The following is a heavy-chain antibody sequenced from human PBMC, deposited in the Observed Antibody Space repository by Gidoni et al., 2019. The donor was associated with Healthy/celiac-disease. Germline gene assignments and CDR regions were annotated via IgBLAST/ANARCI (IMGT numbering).Heavy chain of an antibody. Sequence: QLQLQESGPGLVTPSETLSLTCTVSGGSISSSSYYWGWIRQPPGKGLEWIGSIYYSGSTYYNPSLKSRVTISVDTSKNQFSLKLSSVTAADTAVYYCARVKDDYSNYVFDYWGQGTLVTVSS. CDR1: GGSISSSSYY. CDR3: ARVKDDYSNYVFDY. D-gene: IGHD4-4*01. CDR2: IYYSGST. V-gene: IGHV4-39*07. J-gene: IGHJ4*02.